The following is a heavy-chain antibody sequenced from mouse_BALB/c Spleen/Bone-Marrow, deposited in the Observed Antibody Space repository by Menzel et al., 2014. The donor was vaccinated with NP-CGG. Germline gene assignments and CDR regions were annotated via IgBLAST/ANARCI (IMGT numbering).Heavy chain of an antibody. CDR2: IRNRPNGYTT. D-gene: IGHD1-1*01. J-gene: IGHJ2*01. CDR3: TRDMGLLRFDY. Sequence: EEQLVESGGGLVQPGGSLRLSCATSGFTFTDYYMSWVRQPLGKALEWLGFIRNRPNGYTTEYSASVKGRFTISGDNSQSILYLQMNTLRVEDSATYYCTRDMGLLRFDYWGQGTTLTVSS. V-gene: IGHV7-3*02. CDR1: GFTFTDYY.